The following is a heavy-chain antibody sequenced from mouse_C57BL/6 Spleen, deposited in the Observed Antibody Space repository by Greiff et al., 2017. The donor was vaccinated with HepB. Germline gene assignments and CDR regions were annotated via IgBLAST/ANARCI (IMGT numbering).Heavy chain of an antibody. CDR3: ARPVVAKDYAMDY. Sequence: QVQLKQSGAELVKPGASVKLSCKASGYTFTSYWMHWVKQRPGQGLEWIGMIHPNSGSTNYNEKFKSKATLTVDKSSSTAYMQLSSLTSEDSAVYNCARPVVAKDYAMDYWGQGTSVTVSS. J-gene: IGHJ4*01. V-gene: IGHV1-64*01. CDR2: IHPNSGST. D-gene: IGHD1-1*01. CDR1: GYTFTSYW.